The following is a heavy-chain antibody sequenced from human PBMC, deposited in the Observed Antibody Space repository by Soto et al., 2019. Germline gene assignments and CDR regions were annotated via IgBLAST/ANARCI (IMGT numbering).Heavy chain of an antibody. D-gene: IGHD3-10*01. CDR2: IIPMLGMS. V-gene: IGHV1-69*02. CDR1: GDTFNFYT. J-gene: IGHJ4*02. Sequence: QVQLVQSGAEVKKPGSSVRVSCRASGDTFNFYTLSWVRQVPGHGPEWMGRIIPMLGMSDYAQKFQGRVTIMADKSTSTVYMNLSGLISEDTAVYYCATNYGSGSTHFDYWGQGTLVTVSS. CDR3: ATNYGSGSTHFDY.